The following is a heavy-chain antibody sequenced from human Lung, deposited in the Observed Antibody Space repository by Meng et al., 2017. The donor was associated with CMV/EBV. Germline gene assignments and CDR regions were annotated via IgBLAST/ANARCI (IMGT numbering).Heavy chain of an antibody. CDR1: GYTFTSDG. J-gene: IGHJ4*02. CDR2: ISAYNGNT. D-gene: IGHD6-13*01. Sequence: QDLLLHAGAEVKRPGASVKFSCKASGYTFTSDGISWVRQAPGQGLEWMGWISAYNGNTNYAQKLQGRVTMTTDTSTSTAYMELRSLRSDDTAVYYCARAPSPQQLVFDYWGQGTLVTVSS. CDR3: ARAPSPQQLVFDY. V-gene: IGHV1-18*01.